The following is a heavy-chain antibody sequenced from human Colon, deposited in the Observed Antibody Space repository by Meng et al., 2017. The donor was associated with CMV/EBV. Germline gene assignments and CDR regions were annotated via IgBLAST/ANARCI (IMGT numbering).Heavy chain of an antibody. Sequence: FTNYYMHWVRQAPGQGLEWMGVINPSESSTSYAQKFQDRVTMTRDTSTSTVYMELSSLTSDDTAVYYCARDGKVVVGATLDNWFDPWGQGTLVTVSS. CDR3: ARDGKVVVGATLDNWFDP. D-gene: IGHD1-26*01. CDR1: FTNYY. V-gene: IGHV1-46*01. CDR2: INPSESST. J-gene: IGHJ5*02.